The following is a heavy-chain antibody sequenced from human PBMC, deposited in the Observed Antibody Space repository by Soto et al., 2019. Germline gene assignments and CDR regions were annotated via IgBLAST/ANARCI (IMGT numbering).Heavy chain of an antibody. CDR1: GGSISSYY. V-gene: IGHV4-59*01. CDR2: ISYRGSP. Sequence: QVQLQESGPGLVKPSETLSLTCTVSGGSISSYYWSWIRQPPGKGLGWIGYISYRGSPNHNPSLESRVAISVDPSKNPFSLTLSSVTAADTAVYYWARARSGAVAAIDYWGQGTLVTVSS. J-gene: IGHJ4*02. D-gene: IGHD6-19*01. CDR3: ARARSGAVAAIDY.